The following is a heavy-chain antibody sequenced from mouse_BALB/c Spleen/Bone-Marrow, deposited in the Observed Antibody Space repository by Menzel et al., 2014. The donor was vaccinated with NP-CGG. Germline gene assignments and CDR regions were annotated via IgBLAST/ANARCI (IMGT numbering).Heavy chain of an antibody. D-gene: IGHD3-1*01. J-gene: IGHJ3*01. CDR1: GFNIKDYY. CDR2: ITPENGNT. Sequence: EVQLQQSGAELARPGALVKLSCKASGFNIKDYYIHWVNQRPEQGLEWIGWITPENGNTIYDPKFQGKARITADTSSNTAYFQLSSLTSEDTAVYYCARGSSGPFVYWGQGTLVTVSA. V-gene: IGHV14-1*02. CDR3: ARGSSGPFVY.